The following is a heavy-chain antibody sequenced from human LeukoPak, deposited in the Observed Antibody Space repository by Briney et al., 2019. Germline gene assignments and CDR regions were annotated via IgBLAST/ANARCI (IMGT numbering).Heavy chain of an antibody. J-gene: IGHJ4*02. V-gene: IGHV4-30-4*01. Sequence: SQTLSLTCTVSGGSISSGDYYWSWIRQPPGKGLEWIGYIYYSGSTYYNPSLKSRDTISVDTSKNQFSLKLSSVTAADTAVYYCARAYDYGDSHFDYWGQGSLVTVSS. D-gene: IGHD4-17*01. CDR3: ARAYDYGDSHFDY. CDR2: IYYSGST. CDR1: GGSISSGDYY.